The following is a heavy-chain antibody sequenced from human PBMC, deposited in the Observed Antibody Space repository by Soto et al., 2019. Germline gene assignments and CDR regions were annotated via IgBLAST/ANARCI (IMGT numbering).Heavy chain of an antibody. CDR1: GFTFSSYA. D-gene: IGHD2-15*01. J-gene: IGHJ4*02. CDR2: ISYDGSNK. CDR3: ARDRASSFIGVTATLFDY. V-gene: IGHV3-30-3*01. Sequence: GGSLRLSCAASGFTFSSYAMHWVRQAPGKWLEWVALISYDGSNKYFGDSVKGRFTISRDNSKNTLYLQMNSLRAEDTAVYYCARDRASSFIGVTATLFDYWGQGXLVTVPS.